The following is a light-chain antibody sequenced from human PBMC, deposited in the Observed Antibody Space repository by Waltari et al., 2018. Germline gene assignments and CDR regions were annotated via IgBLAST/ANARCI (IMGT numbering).Light chain of an antibody. V-gene: IGLV1-47*01. CDR3: ATWDDSLMQGV. J-gene: IGLJ3*02. Sequence: QSVLTQPPSASGTPGQRVTISCSGSTSNIRPNYVYWYQQLPGTAPRHLIYMNNRLPSGSPDRFSGSKSGTSASLAISGLRSEDEAEYYCATWDDSLMQGVFGGGTKLTVL. CDR1: TSNIRPNY. CDR2: MNN.